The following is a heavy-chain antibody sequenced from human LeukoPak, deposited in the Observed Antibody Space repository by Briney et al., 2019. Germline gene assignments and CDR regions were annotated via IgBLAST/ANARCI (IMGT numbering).Heavy chain of an antibody. CDR1: GGSFSGYY. V-gene: IGHV4-34*01. D-gene: IGHD6-13*01. CDR2: INHSGST. J-gene: IGHJ4*02. Sequence: PSETLSLTCAVYGGSFSGYYWSWIRQPPGKGLEWIGEINHSGSTNYNPSLKSRVTISVDTSKNQFSLKLSSVTAADTAVYYCARDAIAAKYFDYWGQGTLVTVSS. CDR3: ARDAIAAKYFDY.